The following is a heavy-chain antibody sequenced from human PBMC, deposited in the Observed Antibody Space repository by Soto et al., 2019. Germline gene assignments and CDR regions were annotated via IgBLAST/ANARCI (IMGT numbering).Heavy chain of an antibody. D-gene: IGHD2-15*01. CDR3: ARDFSMVVVAPGY. CDR1: GFTFSSYA. V-gene: IGHV3-30-3*01. CDR2: ISYDGSNK. J-gene: IGHJ4*02. Sequence: QVQLVESGGGVVQPGRSLRLSCAASGFTFSSYAMHWVRQAPGKGLEWVAVISYDGSNKYYADSVKGRFTISRDNSKDTVYLQMNRLRAEDTAVYYCARDFSMVVVAPGYWGQGTLVTVTS.